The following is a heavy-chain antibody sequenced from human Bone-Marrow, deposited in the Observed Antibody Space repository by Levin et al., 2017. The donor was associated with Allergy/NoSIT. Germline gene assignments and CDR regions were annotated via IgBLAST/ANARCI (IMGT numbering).Heavy chain of an antibody. Sequence: SETLSLTCTVSGGSISSSTHYWGWVRQPPGRGLEWVGSIYYTGPTYYSSSLKSRVTISVDRSKNQFSLKLTSVTAADTAVYFCAREADLIGARAPFDYWGQGTLVTVSS. CDR2: IYYTGPT. V-gene: IGHV4-39*07. CDR1: GGSISSSTHY. D-gene: IGHD6-6*01. CDR3: AREADLIGARAPFDY. J-gene: IGHJ4*02.